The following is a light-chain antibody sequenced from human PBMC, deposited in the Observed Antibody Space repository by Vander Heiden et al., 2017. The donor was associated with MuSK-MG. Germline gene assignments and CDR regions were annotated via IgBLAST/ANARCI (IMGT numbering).Light chain of an antibody. CDR2: WAS. J-gene: IGKJ1*01. CDR1: QSGLYSSNNKNY. V-gene: IGKV4-1*01. CDR3: QQDYSTPWT. Sequence: DMLMTQPHAPLAWALGERATINCKSSQSGLYSSNNKNYLAWYQQKPGQPPKLLIYWASTRESGVPDRFSGSGSGTDFTLTISSLQAEDVAVYYCQQDYSTPWTFGQGTKVEIK.